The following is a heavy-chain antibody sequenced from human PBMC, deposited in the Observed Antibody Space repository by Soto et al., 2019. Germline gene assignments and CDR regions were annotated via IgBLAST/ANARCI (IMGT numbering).Heavy chain of an antibody. J-gene: IGHJ4*02. CDR1: GFTFSTYS. D-gene: IGHD2-15*01. V-gene: IGHV3-21*02. Sequence: VQLVESGGGLVKPGGSLRLSCVGSGFTFSTYSMNWVRQAPGQGLEWVADITTSSSFRFYADSVKGRFTISRDDARNSLYLQMNSLRVEDTGVYYCARDLGVALATLTLDSWGQGTLVTVSS. CDR3: ARDLGVALATLTLDS. CDR2: ITTSSSFR.